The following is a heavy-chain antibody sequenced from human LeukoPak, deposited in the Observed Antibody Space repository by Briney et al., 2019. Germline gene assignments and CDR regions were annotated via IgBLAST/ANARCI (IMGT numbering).Heavy chain of an antibody. V-gene: IGHV3-30*18. CDR1: GFTFSSYG. CDR2: ISYDGSNK. D-gene: IGHD2-8*01. Sequence: GGSLRLSCAASGFTFSSYGMHWVRQAPGKGLEWVAVISYDGSNKYYADSVKGRFTISRDNSKNTLYLQMNSLRAEDTAVYYCAKAGDGCFDYWGQGTLVTVSS. CDR3: AKAGDGCFDY. J-gene: IGHJ4*02.